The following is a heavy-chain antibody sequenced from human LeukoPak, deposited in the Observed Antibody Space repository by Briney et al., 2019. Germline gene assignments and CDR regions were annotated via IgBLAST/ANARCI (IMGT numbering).Heavy chain of an antibody. CDR2: ISSSGTTL. J-gene: IGHJ3*02. D-gene: IGHD3-22*01. CDR1: GFTFSSYE. V-gene: IGHV3-48*03. CDR3: ARDYYDSGGYYNLDAFDI. Sequence: GGSLRLSCAASGFTFSSYEMNWVRQAPGKGLEWVSYISSSGTTLYYADSVKGRFTTSRDNAKNSLYLQMNSLRAEDTAVYYCARDYYDSGGYYNLDAFDIWGQGTMVTVFS.